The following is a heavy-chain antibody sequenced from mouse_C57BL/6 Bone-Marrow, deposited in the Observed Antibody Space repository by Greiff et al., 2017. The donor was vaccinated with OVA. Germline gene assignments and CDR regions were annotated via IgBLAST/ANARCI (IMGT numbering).Heavy chain of an antibody. Sequence: EVHLVESGGGLVQPKGSLKLSCAASGFSFNTYAMNWVRQAPGKGLEWVARIRSKSNNYATYYADSVKDRFTISRDDSESMLYLQMNNLKTEDTAMYYCVRGGGTTWFAYWGQGTLVTVSA. CDR1: GFSFNTYA. V-gene: IGHV10-1*01. CDR2: IRSKSNNYAT. CDR3: VRGGGTTWFAY. D-gene: IGHD4-1*01. J-gene: IGHJ3*01.